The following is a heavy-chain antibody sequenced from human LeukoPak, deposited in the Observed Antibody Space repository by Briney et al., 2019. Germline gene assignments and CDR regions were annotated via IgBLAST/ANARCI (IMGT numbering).Heavy chain of an antibody. CDR1: GFTFGDYA. Sequence: PGRSLRLSCTASGFTFGDYAVSWVRQAPGKGPEWVGFIRSKAYGGTTEYAASVKGRFTISRDDSKSIAYLQMDSLKTEDTALYYCAKAARSYYYYGMDVWGQGTTVTVSS. CDR2: IRSKAYGGTT. V-gene: IGHV3-49*04. CDR3: AKAARSYYYYGMDV. J-gene: IGHJ6*02.